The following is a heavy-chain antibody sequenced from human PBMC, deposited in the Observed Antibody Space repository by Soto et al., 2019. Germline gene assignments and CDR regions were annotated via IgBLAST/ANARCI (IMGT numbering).Heavy chain of an antibody. V-gene: IGHV3-21*01. D-gene: IGHD5-12*01. J-gene: IGHJ4*02. CDR3: AKPRGYSAYDSDI. Sequence: GGSLRLSCAASGFTFSSYRMNWVRQAPGKGLEWVSSISSSSSYIYYADSVKGRFTISRDNAKYSLDLQMNSLRAEDTAVYYCAKPRGYSAYDSDIWGQGTLVTVSS. CDR1: GFTFSSYR. CDR2: ISSSSSYI.